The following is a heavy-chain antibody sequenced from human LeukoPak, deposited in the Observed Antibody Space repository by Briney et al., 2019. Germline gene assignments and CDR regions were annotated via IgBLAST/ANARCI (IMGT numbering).Heavy chain of an antibody. J-gene: IGHJ5*02. Sequence: GRSLGLSCAASGFTFDDYAMHWVRQAPGKGLEWVSRISWNSDSIGYADSVKGRFTISRDNAKNSLYLQMNSLRAEDTALYYCAKGSGGSCSSGWFDPWGQGTLVTVSS. V-gene: IGHV3-9*01. D-gene: IGHD2-15*01. CDR2: ISWNSDSI. CDR1: GFTFDDYA. CDR3: AKGSGGSCSSGWFDP.